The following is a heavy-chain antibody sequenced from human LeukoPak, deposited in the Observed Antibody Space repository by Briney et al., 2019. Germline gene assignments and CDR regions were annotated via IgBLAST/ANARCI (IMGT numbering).Heavy chain of an antibody. CDR1: GASISSHY. J-gene: IGHJ5*02. D-gene: IGHD7-27*01. V-gene: IGHV4-59*11. Sequence: SETLSLTCTVSGASISSHYWCWIQQPPGTGLEWIGDIYYRGSTTYNPSLKSRVSISLDTSRNQFSLNLSSVTAADTAVYYCAKLEVGRFDPWGQGTLVTVSS. CDR2: IYYRGST. CDR3: AKLEVGRFDP.